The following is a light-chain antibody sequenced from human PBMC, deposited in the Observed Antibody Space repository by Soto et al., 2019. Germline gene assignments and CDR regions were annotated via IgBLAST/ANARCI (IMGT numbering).Light chain of an antibody. CDR1: QSVSSN. Sequence: EIVMTQSPATLSVSPGERATLSCRASQSVSSNLAWYQQKPGQAPRLLIYGASTRGTGISARFSGSGSGTEFTLTIGSLQSEDFGVYYCQQYNNWPPWTFGQGTKVEIK. CDR3: QQYNNWPPWT. CDR2: GAS. V-gene: IGKV3-15*01. J-gene: IGKJ1*01.